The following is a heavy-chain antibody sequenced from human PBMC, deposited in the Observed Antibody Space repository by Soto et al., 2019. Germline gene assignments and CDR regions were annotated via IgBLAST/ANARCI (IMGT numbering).Heavy chain of an antibody. CDR3: ARIPAAHYIYYGMDV. Sequence: GGSLRLSCAASGFTVSSNFMTWVRQAPGKGLEWVSVIYDTGNTYYADSVRGRFTISRDNSKNTVSLQMNSLRAEDTAVYYCARIPAAHYIYYGMDVWGQGTTVTVSS. CDR1: GFTVSSNF. CDR2: IYDTGNT. J-gene: IGHJ6*02. D-gene: IGHD2-2*01. V-gene: IGHV3-53*01.